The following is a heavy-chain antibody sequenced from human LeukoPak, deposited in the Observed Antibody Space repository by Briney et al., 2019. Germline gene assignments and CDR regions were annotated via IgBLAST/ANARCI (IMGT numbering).Heavy chain of an antibody. CDR3: ARAHYYDSSGLDF. CDR2: TSSSGSTI. Sequence: PGGSLRLSCAASGFTFSSYEMNWVRQAPGKGLEWVSYTSSSGSTIYYADSLKSRFTISRDNAKNSLYLQMNSLRAEDTAVYYCARAHYYDSSGLDFWGQGTLVTVSS. CDR1: GFTFSSYE. J-gene: IGHJ4*02. V-gene: IGHV3-48*03. D-gene: IGHD3-22*01.